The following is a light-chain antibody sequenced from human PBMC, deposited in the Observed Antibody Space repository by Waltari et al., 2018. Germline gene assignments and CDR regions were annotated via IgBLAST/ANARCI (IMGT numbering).Light chain of an antibody. J-gene: IGKJ4*01. CDR1: QNLHKY. V-gene: IGKV3-11*01. Sequence: EVVLTQSPASLSSSPGERVTPSCRASQNLHKYLAWYQQKPGQAPSLLIYEASNSATGIPDRFCGSGSGTAFTLPIVSLQPDDFAVYFCQQRSNWPPLTFGGGTKVEIK. CDR2: EAS. CDR3: QQRSNWPPLT.